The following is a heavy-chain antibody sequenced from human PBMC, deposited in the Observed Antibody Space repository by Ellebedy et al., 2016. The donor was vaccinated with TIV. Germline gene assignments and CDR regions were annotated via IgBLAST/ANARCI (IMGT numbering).Heavy chain of an antibody. Sequence: GESLKISCAASGFTVSNSYLSWVRQAPGRVPEWVSVIYSGGTTYYSDSVKGRFTISRDNSKNKVYLQMNSLRVEDTAVYYCTRGARGSGSFSWGQGTLVTVSS. CDR3: TRGARGSGSFS. CDR2: IYSGGTT. J-gene: IGHJ5*02. V-gene: IGHV3-53*01. CDR1: GFTVSNSY. D-gene: IGHD3-10*01.